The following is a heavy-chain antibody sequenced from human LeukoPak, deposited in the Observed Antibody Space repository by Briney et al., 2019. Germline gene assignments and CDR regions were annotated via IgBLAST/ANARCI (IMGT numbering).Heavy chain of an antibody. D-gene: IGHD6-13*01. Sequence: SETLSLTCTVSGGSISSYYWSWIRQPPGKGLEWIGYIYYSGSTNYNPSLKSRVTISVDTSKNQFSLKLSSVTAADTAVYYCARKSFHTSSYDYWGQGTLVTVSS. CDR3: ARKSFHTSSYDY. CDR1: GGSISSYY. CDR2: IYYSGST. V-gene: IGHV4-59*01. J-gene: IGHJ4*02.